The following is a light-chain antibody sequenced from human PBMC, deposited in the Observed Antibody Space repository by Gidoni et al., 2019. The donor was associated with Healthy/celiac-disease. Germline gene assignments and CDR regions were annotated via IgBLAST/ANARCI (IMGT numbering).Light chain of an antibody. Sequence: DIQMTQSPSSLSASVGDRVTITCRASQSISSYLNWYQQKPGKAPKLLIYAASSLQSGVPSRFSGSGSGTDFTLTISSLQPEYFATYYCQQSYSTPQYTFGQXTKLEIK. J-gene: IGKJ2*01. CDR3: QQSYSTPQYT. V-gene: IGKV1-39*01. CDR1: QSISSY. CDR2: AAS.